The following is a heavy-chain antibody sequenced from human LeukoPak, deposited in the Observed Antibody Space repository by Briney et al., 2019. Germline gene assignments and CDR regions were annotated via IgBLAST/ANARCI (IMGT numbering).Heavy chain of an antibody. V-gene: IGHV4-61*02. CDR2: IYTSGKT. CDR3: ARESIGVVGTSLLDY. D-gene: IGHD6-19*01. Sequence: SETLSLTCTVSGASITSGSYYWTWIRQAAGKGLEWIGRIYTSGKTYYHPSLQSRVTISLDTSKNQISLRLDSVTATDTAVFYCARESIGVVGTSLLDYWGHGTLVTVSS. CDR1: GASITSGSYY. J-gene: IGHJ4*01.